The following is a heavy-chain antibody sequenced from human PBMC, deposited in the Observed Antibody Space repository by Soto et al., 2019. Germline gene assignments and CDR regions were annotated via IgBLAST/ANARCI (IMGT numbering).Heavy chain of an antibody. J-gene: IGHJ4*02. CDR2: IKPDGSEV. Sequence: EVQLVESGGGLVQRGGSLRLSCVVSGFIFSKYWMTWVRQAPGKGLEGVANIKPDGSEVHYVDSGKGPFTSSRDNARNSLDLQMNSVEVEDMPVYYCASSTGSPTDAGFRDYGGQGTLVIVSS. V-gene: IGHV3-7*02. D-gene: IGHD3-10*01. CDR1: GFIFSKYW. CDR3: ASSTGSPTDAGFRDY.